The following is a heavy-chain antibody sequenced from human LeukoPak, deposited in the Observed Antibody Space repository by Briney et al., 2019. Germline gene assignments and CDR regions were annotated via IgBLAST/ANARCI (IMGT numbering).Heavy chain of an antibody. CDR1: GFTFSRHW. V-gene: IGHV3-7*01. D-gene: IGHD4-17*01. CDR2: IKQDGSER. J-gene: IGHJ4*02. Sequence: GGSLRLSCAASGFTFSRHWMAWVRQAPGKGREWVASIKQDGSERYYVDSVKGRFSISRDDAKNSLYLQMNSLRVEDTALYYCVRGPHYGAYTDYFDSWGQGTLVTVSS. CDR3: VRGPHYGAYTDYFDS.